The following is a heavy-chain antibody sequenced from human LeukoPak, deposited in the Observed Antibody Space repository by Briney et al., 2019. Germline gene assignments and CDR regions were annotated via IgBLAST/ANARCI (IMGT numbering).Heavy chain of an antibody. D-gene: IGHD3-9*01. V-gene: IGHV3-21*01. CDR3: ARDQLFGARYFDWSYFDY. CDR1: GFTFSSYS. CDR2: ISSSSSYI. J-gene: IGHJ4*02. Sequence: GGSLRLSCAASGFTFSSYSMNWVRQAPGKGLEWVSSISSSSSYIYYADSVKGRFTISRDNAKNSLYLQMNSLRAEDTAVYYCARDQLFGARYFDWSYFDYWGQGTLVTVSS.